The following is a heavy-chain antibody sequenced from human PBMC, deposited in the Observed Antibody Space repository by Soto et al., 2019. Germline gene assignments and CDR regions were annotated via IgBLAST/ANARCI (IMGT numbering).Heavy chain of an antibody. V-gene: IGHV3-23*01. CDR1: GFTFSSYA. J-gene: IGHJ4*02. CDR2: ISGSGGST. D-gene: IGHD3-3*01. Sequence: PGGSLRLSCAASGFTFSSYAMSWVRQAPGKGLEWVSAISGSGGSTYYADSVKGRFTISRDNSKNTLYLQMNSLRAEDTAVYYCAKVSRNDDFWSGYYGYFDYWGQGTLVTVSS. CDR3: AKVSRNDDFWSGYYGYFDY.